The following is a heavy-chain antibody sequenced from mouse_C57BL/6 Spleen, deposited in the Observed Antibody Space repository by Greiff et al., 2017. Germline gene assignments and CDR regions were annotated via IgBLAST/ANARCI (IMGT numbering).Heavy chain of an antibody. CDR3: ARSGGKISWAMDY. CDR1: GYAFSSYW. Sequence: QVQLKESGAELVKPGASVKISCKASGYAFSSYWMNWVKQRPGKGLEWIGQIYPGDGDTNYNGKFKGKATLTADKSSSTAYMQLSSLTSEDSAVYFCARSGGKISWAMDYWGQGTSVTVAS. CDR2: IYPGDGDT. V-gene: IGHV1-80*01. J-gene: IGHJ4*01. D-gene: IGHD2-1*01.